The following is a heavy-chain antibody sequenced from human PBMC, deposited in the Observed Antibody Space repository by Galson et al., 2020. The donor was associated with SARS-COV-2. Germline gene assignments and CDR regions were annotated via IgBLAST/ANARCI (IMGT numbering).Heavy chain of an antibody. CDR2: IWSDGNNK. D-gene: IGHD3-22*01. V-gene: IGHV3-33*01. Sequence: GGSLRLSCAASGFTFSTYAMHWVRQTPGKGLEWVAVIWSDGNNKYYVDSVKGRFTISRDNSKNTVNLQLNSLRAEDTAVYYCTTSIIVPGTLDYWGPGTLVSVSS. CDR3: TTSIIVPGTLDY. J-gene: IGHJ4*02. CDR1: GFTFSTYA.